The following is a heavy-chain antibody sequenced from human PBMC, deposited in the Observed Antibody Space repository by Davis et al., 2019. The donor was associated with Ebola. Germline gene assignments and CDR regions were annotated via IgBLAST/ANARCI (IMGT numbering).Heavy chain of an antibody. V-gene: IGHV1-46*01. Sequence: ASVTVSCKASGYTFTSYYMHWVRQAPGQGLEWMGIINPSGGSTSYAQKFQGRVTMTRDTSTSTVYMELSSLRSEDTAVYYCARAAGDGDYALSAYYYYYGMDVWGQGTTVTVSS. CDR1: GYTFTSYY. CDR2: INPSGGST. D-gene: IGHD4-17*01. J-gene: IGHJ6*02. CDR3: ARAAGDGDYALSAYYYYYGMDV.